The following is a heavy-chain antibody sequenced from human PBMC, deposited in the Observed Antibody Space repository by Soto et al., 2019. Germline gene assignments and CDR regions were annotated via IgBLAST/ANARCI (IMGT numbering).Heavy chain of an antibody. CDR1: GFTFSSYG. CDR3: ARDNREDSYFFDF. J-gene: IGHJ4*02. Sequence: QVHLVESGGGVVQPGTSLRLSCAASGFTFSSYGMHWVRQAPGKGLEWVAAIWTDGSSKYYADSVEGRFTISRDNSKNTVYLQMNSLRAADTAVYYCARDNREDSYFFDFWGQGTLVTVSS. D-gene: IGHD1-26*01. CDR2: IWTDGSSK. V-gene: IGHV3-33*01.